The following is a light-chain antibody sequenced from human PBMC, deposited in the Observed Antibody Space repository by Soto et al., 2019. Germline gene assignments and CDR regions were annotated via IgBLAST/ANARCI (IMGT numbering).Light chain of an antibody. Sequence: DIQMTQSPSSLSASVGDRVTITCRASQAISIYLAWYQQKPGKVPQLLIYAATTLHSGVPSRFSGSGSGTEFTLTISTLQPEDAATYYCQEYNSAPRTFGRGTKVYIK. V-gene: IGKV1-27*01. J-gene: IGKJ3*01. CDR3: QEYNSAPRT. CDR2: AAT. CDR1: QAISIY.